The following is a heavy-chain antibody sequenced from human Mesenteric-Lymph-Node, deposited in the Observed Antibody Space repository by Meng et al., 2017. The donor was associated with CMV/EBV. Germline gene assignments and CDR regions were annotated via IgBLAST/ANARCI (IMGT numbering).Heavy chain of an antibody. J-gene: IGHJ4*02. CDR1: GFTFSSSG. CDR2: ITYDGSDK. V-gene: IGHV3-33*05. CDR3: TKSPYQLLFELGYYDY. D-gene: IGHD2-2*01. Sequence: GGSLRLSCAASGFTFSSSGMHWLRQAPGKGPEWVAFITYDGSDKFYADSVTGRFTISRDNSMNTVYLQMNSLRAEDTAVYYCTKSPYQLLFELGYYDYWGQGTLVTVSS.